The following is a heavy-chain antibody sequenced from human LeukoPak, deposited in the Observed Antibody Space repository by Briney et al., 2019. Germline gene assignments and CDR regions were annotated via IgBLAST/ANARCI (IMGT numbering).Heavy chain of an antibody. D-gene: IGHD4-17*01. CDR3: ASLTTIYSGFDP. CDR2: IYHSGTT. Sequence: KSSETLSLTCTVSGYFITSGYYWGWIRQSPGKGLEWIGSIYHSGTTYFNPSLKSRVTISVDTSKNQFALKLNSVTAADTAVYYCASLTTIYSGFDPWGQGILVTVSS. CDR1: GYFITSGYY. V-gene: IGHV4-38-2*02. J-gene: IGHJ5*02.